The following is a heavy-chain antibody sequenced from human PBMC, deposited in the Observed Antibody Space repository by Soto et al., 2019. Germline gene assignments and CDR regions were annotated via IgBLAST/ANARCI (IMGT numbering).Heavy chain of an antibody. D-gene: IGHD2-15*01. J-gene: IGHJ4*02. V-gene: IGHV1-18*01. CDR3: ARDRTSYMRGGYCSGGSCYYVGY. CDR2: ISAYNGNT. Sequence: ASVKVSCKASGYTFTSYGISWVRQAPGQGLEWMGWISAYNGNTNYAQKLQGRVTMTTDTSTSTAYMELRSLRSDDTAVYYCARDRTSYMRGGYCSGGSCYYVGYWGQATLVTVST. CDR1: GYTFTSYG.